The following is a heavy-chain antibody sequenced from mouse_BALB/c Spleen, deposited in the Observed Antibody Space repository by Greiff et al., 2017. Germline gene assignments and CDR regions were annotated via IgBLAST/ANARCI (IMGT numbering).Heavy chain of an antibody. CDR2: ISSGGSYT. J-gene: IGHJ2*01. D-gene: IGHD4-1*02. CDR1: GFTFSSYA. Sequence: EVKLMESGGGLVKPGGSLKLSCAASGFTFSSYAMSWVRQSPEKRLEWVAEISSGGSYTYYPDTVTGRFTISRDNAKNTLYLEMSSLRSEDTAMYYCARGQLGRGFAYWGQGTTLTVSS. CDR3: ARGQLGRGFAY. V-gene: IGHV5-9-4*01.